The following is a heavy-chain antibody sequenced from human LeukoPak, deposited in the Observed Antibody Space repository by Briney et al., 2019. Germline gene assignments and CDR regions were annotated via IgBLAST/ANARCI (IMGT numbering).Heavy chain of an antibody. Sequence: SETLSLTCTVSGGSISSGGYYWSWIRQHPGKGLEWIGYIYYSGSTYYNPSLKSRVTISVDTSKNQFSLKLSSVTAADTAVYYCASNPGHSCSWYSGNWFDPWGQGTLVTVSS. CDR3: ASNPGHSCSWYSGNWFDP. D-gene: IGHD6-13*01. CDR2: IYYSGST. J-gene: IGHJ5*02. V-gene: IGHV4-31*03. CDR1: GGSISSGGYY.